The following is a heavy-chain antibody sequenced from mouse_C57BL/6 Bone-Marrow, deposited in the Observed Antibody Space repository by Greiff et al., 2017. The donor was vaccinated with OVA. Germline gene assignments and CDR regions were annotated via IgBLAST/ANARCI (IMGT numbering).Heavy chain of an antibody. Sequence: VQLQQSGAELARPGASVKLSCKASGYTFTSSGISWVKQRTGQGLEWIGEIYPRSGNTYYNEKFKGKATLTADKSSSTAYMELRSLTSEDSAVYFCAIYDYDIDYWGQGTTLTVSS. CDR1: GYTFTSSG. D-gene: IGHD2-4*01. J-gene: IGHJ2*01. CDR2: IYPRSGNT. V-gene: IGHV1-81*01. CDR3: AIYDYDIDY.